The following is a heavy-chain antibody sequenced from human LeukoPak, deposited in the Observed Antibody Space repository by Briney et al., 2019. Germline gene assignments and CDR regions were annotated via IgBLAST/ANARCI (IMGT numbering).Heavy chain of an antibody. V-gene: IGHV3-23*01. CDR1: GFTFSSYA. CDR2: ISGSGGST. D-gene: IGHD3-22*01. J-gene: IGHJ4*02. Sequence: GSLRLSCAASGFTFSSYAMSWVRRAPGKGLEWVSAISGSGGSTYYADSVKGRFTISRDNSKNTLYLQMNSLRAEDTAVYYCAKDPHYYDSSGYLDYFDYWGQGTLVTVSS. CDR3: AKDPHYYDSSGYLDYFDY.